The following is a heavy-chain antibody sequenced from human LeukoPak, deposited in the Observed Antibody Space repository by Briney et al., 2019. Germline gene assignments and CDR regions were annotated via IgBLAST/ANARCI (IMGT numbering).Heavy chain of an antibody. Sequence: ASVKVSCKASGYTFTNFVVHWVRQAPGQRLEWMGWINPSNDDTKYSQKFQARVTITRDTSASTAYMELSSLRSEDTALYYCARDQIGVAAAAYWGQGTLVTVSS. CDR2: INPSNDDT. CDR3: ARDQIGVAAAAY. CDR1: GYTFTNFV. J-gene: IGHJ4*02. D-gene: IGHD6-13*01. V-gene: IGHV1-3*01.